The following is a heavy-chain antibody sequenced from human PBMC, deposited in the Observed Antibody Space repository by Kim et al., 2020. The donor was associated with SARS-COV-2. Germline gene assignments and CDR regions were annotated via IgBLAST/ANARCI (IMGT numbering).Heavy chain of an antibody. V-gene: IGHV3-30*03. CDR3: ARDLWEYRAYVDF. J-gene: IGHJ4*02. D-gene: IGHD5-12*01. CDR1: GITFGDKA. Sequence: GGSLRLSCAASGITFGDKAMHWVRQAPGKGLEWVAVISYDGSYKYYADSAKGRFTISRDNSKNTLYLQMNSLRAEDTAMYYCARDLWEYRAYVDFWGQGTLVTVSS. CDR2: ISYDGSYK.